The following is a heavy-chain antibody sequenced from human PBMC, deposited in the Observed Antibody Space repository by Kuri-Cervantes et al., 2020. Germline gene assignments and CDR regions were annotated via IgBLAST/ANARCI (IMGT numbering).Heavy chain of an antibody. CDR2: INWKGINT. V-gene: IGHV3-20*04. J-gene: IGHJ4*02. D-gene: IGHD1-26*01. CDR1: GFTFDDCA. Sequence: GESLKISCAASGFTFDDCASSWVRQAPGKGLEWVSVINWKGINTAYADAVKGRFTISRDNAKNSLYLQMNSLRAEDTAVYYCARYMVGATGSDYWGQGTLVTVSS. CDR3: ARYMVGATGSDY.